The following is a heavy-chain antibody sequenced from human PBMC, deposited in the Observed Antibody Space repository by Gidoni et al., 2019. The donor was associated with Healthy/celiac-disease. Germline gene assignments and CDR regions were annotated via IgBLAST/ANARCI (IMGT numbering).Heavy chain of an antibody. CDR1: GFTFSDYY. Sequence: QVQLVESGGGLVKPGGSLRLSCAASGFTFSDYYMSGIRHGPGKGLEWVSYISSSSSYTNYADSVKGRFTISRDNAKNSLYLQMNSLRAEDTAVYYCARRNGSGSDAFDIWGQGTMVTVSS. CDR2: ISSSSSYT. D-gene: IGHD3-10*01. J-gene: IGHJ3*02. CDR3: ARRNGSGSDAFDI. V-gene: IGHV3-11*05.